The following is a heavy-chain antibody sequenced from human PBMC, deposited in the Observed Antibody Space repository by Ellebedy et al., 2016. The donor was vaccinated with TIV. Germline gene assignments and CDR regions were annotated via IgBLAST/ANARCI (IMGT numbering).Heavy chain of an antibody. CDR3: ATETYNDVDLDVWGIFET. Sequence: GESLKISCAASELTVSSTYMSWVRQAPGKGLEWVSVLFIDGTTYYADSVRGRFTISRDTSKNTLYIQMHSLRAEDTALYYCATETYNDVDLDVWGIFETWGQGTMVTVSS. J-gene: IGHJ3*02. V-gene: IGHV3-66*01. CDR1: ELTVSSTY. D-gene: IGHD3-16*01. CDR2: LFIDGTT.